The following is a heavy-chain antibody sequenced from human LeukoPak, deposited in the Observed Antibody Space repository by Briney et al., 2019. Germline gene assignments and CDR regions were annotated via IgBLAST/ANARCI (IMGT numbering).Heavy chain of an antibody. CDR2: IYSTGTT. V-gene: IGHV4-59*08. CDR3: ARDYGDNPDYWFFDL. CDR1: GGSISSYY. D-gene: IGHD4-17*01. J-gene: IGHJ2*01. Sequence: SETLSLTCTVSGGSISSYYWSWIRQPPGKGLEWIGYIYSTGTTSYNPSLKSRATISLDTSRNQFSLKLSSVTAADTAVYYCARDYGDNPDYWFFDLWGRGALVTVSS.